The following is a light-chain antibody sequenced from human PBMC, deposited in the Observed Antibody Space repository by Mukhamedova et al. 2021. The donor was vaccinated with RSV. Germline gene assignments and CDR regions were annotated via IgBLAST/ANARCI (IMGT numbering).Light chain of an antibody. Sequence: LQSGVPSRFSGSGSGTDFALTIDSLQSEDFAAYYCQQSYSSPYTFSQGTTLEI. J-gene: IGKJ2*01. V-gene: IGKV1-39*01. CDR3: QQSYSSPYT.